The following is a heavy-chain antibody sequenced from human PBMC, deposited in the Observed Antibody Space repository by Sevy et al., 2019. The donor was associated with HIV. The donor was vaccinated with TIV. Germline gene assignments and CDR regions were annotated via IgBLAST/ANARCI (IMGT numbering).Heavy chain of an antibody. CDR3: AKEWTLLSDWYGEFDY. Sequence: GGSLRLSCAASGFTFTNYGMHWVRQAPGKGLEWVSGISNSGANTYYADSVRGRFTVSRDNSMNTVYLPLNSLRAEDTAIYYCAKEWTLLSDWYGEFDYWGQGTLVTVSS. J-gene: IGHJ4*02. D-gene: IGHD6-19*01. CDR2: ISNSGANT. CDR1: GFTFTNYG. V-gene: IGHV3-23*01.